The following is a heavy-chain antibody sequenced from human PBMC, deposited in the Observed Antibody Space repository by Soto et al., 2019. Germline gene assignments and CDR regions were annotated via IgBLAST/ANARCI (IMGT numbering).Heavy chain of an antibody. CDR3: ARPLLEYYDSSGYYYYYYGMDV. V-gene: IGHV5-51*01. CDR1: GYSFTSYW. Sequence: PGESLKISCKGSGYSFTSYWIGWVRQMPGKGLEWMGIIYHGDSDTRYSPSFQGQVTISADKSISTAYLQWSSLKASDTAMYYCARPLLEYYDSSGYYYYYYGMDVWGQGTTVTVSS. J-gene: IGHJ6*02. D-gene: IGHD3-22*01. CDR2: IYHGDSDT.